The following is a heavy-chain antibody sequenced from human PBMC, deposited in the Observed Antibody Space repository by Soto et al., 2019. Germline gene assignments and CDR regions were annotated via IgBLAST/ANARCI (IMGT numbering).Heavy chain of an antibody. J-gene: IGHJ5*02. CDR3: ARDPRYSYGNT. Sequence: GASVKVSCKASGYIFTSYAMNWVRQAPGQRLGWMGWINAGNGNTKYSQKFQGRVTITRDTSASTAYMELSRLRSEDTAVYYCARDPRYSYGNTWGQGTLVTVSS. V-gene: IGHV1-3*01. CDR1: GYIFTSYA. D-gene: IGHD5-18*01. CDR2: INAGNGNT.